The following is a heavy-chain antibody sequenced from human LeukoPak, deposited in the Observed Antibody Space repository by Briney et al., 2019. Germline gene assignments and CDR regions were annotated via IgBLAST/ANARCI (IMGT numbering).Heavy chain of an antibody. CDR1: GFALSSHW. V-gene: IGHV3-7*03. J-gene: IGHJ6*02. Sequence: GGSLRLSCAASGFALSSHWMTWVRQVPGRGPEWVANVNRDGSETYYLDSVKGPFTISKDNAKNSLYLQMNSLRAEDTALYHCARNNGMDVWGQGTTVIVSS. CDR3: ARNNGMDV. CDR2: VNRDGSET.